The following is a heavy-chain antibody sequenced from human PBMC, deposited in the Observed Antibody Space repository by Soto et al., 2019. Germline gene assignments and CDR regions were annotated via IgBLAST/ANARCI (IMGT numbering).Heavy chain of an antibody. CDR1: GLTFNNCG. Sequence: PGGSPRLSCVASGLTFNNCGMNWVRQAPGKGLEWVSGISGSGITTYYADSVKGRFTISRDTSKNTLYLQMNSLRAEDTAVYYCSKTASGTYSESWGQGTLVTVSS. CDR3: SKTASGTYSES. D-gene: IGHD1-26*01. CDR2: ISGSGITT. V-gene: IGHV3-23*01. J-gene: IGHJ4*02.